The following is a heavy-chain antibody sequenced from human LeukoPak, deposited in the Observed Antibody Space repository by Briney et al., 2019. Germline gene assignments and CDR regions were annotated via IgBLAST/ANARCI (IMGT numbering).Heavy chain of an antibody. J-gene: IGHJ4*02. CDR2: TRNKANSYTT. Sequence: GGSLRLSCAASGFTFSDHYMDWVRQAPGKGLEWVGRTRNKANSYTTEYAASVKGGFTISRDDSKNSLYLQMNSLKTEDTAVYYCAREGNYYDSSGYLFDYWGQGTLVTVSS. V-gene: IGHV3-72*01. CDR1: GFTFSDHY. CDR3: AREGNYYDSSGYLFDY. D-gene: IGHD3-22*01.